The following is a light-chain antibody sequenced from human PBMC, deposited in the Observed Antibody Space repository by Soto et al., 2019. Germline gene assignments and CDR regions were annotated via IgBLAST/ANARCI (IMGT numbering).Light chain of an antibody. CDR2: GAS. V-gene: IGKV3-20*01. Sequence: EIVLTPSPGPLYLSPGETATRSCRASQSVSSSFLAWYQQKPGQAPRPLIYGASSRATGIPDRFSGSGAGTDFTLTISRLEPEDVAVYFCQQYDSSPGTFRQGTKVEIK. CDR3: QQYDSSPGT. CDR1: QSVSSSF. J-gene: IGKJ1*01.